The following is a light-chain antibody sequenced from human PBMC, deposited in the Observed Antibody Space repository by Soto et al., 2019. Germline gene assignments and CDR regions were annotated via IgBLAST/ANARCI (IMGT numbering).Light chain of an antibody. CDR3: QHYNNWPPWT. V-gene: IGKV3-20*01. J-gene: IGKJ1*01. CDR1: QIISSTY. CDR2: GAS. Sequence: DIVLTQSPGTLSLSPGERATLSCRASQIISSTYLGWYQQKPGQAPRLLIYGASSRATGIPDRFSGSGSGTEFTLTISTLQSEDFAIYYCQHYNNWPPWTFGQGTKVDIK.